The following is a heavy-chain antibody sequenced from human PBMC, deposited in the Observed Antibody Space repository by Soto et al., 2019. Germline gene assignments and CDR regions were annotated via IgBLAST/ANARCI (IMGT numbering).Heavy chain of an antibody. J-gene: IGHJ4*02. CDR2: INHSGST. Sequence: SETLSLTCAVYGGSFSGYYWSWIRQPPGRGLEWIGEINHSGSTNYNPSLKSRVTISVDTSKNQFSLKLSSVTAADTAVYYCARGQRTYYDYIWGSYRPRAFDYWGQGTLVTVSS. V-gene: IGHV4-34*01. CDR1: GGSFSGYY. CDR3: ARGQRTYYDYIWGSYRPRAFDY. D-gene: IGHD3-16*02.